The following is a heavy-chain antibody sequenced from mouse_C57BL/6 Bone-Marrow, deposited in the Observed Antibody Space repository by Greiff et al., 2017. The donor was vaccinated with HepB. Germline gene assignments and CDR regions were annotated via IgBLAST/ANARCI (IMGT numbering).Heavy chain of an antibody. CDR3: AREGYDYDEAWFAY. Sequence: QVQLQQPGAELVRPGSSVKLSCKAFGYTFTSYWMHWVKQRPIQGLEWIGNIDPSDSETHYNQKFKDKATFTVDKSSSTAYMQLSSLTSEDSAVYYGAREGYDYDEAWFAYWGQGTLVTVSA. D-gene: IGHD2-4*01. V-gene: IGHV1-52*01. CDR1: GYTFTSYW. CDR2: IDPSDSET. J-gene: IGHJ3*01.